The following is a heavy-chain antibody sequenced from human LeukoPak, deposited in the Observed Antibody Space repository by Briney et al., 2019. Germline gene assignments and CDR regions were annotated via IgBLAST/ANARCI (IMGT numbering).Heavy chain of an antibody. CDR3: ALNYYDTSGYYSPEY. Sequence: ASVKVSCKASGYTFTGYYMHWVRQAPGQGLEWMGWINPNSGDTNYAQKFQGRVTMTRDTSISTAYMELSRLRSDDTAVYYCALNYYDTSGYYSPEYWGQGSLVTVSS. CDR1: GYTFTGYY. V-gene: IGHV1-2*02. J-gene: IGHJ4*02. CDR2: INPNSGDT. D-gene: IGHD3-22*01.